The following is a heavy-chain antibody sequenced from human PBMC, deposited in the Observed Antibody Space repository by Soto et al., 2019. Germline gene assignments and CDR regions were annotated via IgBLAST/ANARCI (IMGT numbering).Heavy chain of an antibody. CDR1: GFNFNIYS. Sequence: PGGSLRLSCAASGFNFNIYSMNWVRQAPGKGLEWISSISSSSNYIHYRDSVRGRFTISRDNAKNSRYLQLDSLRVEDTAVYFCARDRGSEVFDSWGQGTLVTVSS. CDR3: ARDRGSEVFDS. J-gene: IGHJ5*01. D-gene: IGHD5-12*01. CDR2: ISSSSNYI. V-gene: IGHV3-21*01.